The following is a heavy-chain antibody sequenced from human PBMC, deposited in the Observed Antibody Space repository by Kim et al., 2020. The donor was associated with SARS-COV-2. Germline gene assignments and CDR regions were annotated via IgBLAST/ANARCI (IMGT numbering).Heavy chain of an antibody. V-gene: IGHV4-31*03. CDR1: GGSISSGGYY. Sequence: SETLSLTCTVSGGSISSGGYYWSWIRQHPGKGLEWIGYIYYSGSTYYNPSLKSRVTISVDTSKNQFSLKLNSVTAADTAVYYCARELEGWFDPWGQGTLVTVSS. CDR3: ARELEGWFDP. J-gene: IGHJ5*02. D-gene: IGHD1-1*01. CDR2: IYYSGST.